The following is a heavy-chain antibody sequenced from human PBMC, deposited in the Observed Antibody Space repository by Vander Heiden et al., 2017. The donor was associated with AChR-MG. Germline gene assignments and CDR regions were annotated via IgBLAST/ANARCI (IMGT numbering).Heavy chain of an antibody. D-gene: IGHD3-22*01. V-gene: IGHV1-69*01. CDR3: ARAISGYDAFDI. J-gene: IGHJ3*02. CDR2: LIPIFGTA. Sequence: QVQLVQSVAEVKKPGSSVKVSCKAAGGTISSYAISWVRQAPGQGLGWMGGLIPIFGTANYAQKFQGRVTITADESTSTAYMELRSLRSEDTAVYYCARAISGYDAFDIWGQGTMVTVSS. CDR1: GGTISSYA.